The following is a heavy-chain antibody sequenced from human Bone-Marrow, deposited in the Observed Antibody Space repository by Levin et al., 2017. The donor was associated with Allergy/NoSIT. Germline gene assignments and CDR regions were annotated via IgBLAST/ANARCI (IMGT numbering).Heavy chain of an antibody. J-gene: IGHJ6*02. CDR2: IWNDGSNK. D-gene: IGHD1-1*01. Sequence: GGSLRLSCAASGFTFRIYGMHWVRQAPGKGLTWVAFIWNDGSNKYYADSVEGRFTISRDNSKNTLSLQMNTLGAEDAGVYYCARAGYNDYRVPYYAMDLWGQGTTVTVSS. V-gene: IGHV3-33*01. CDR3: ARAGYNDYRVPYYAMDL. CDR1: GFTFRIYG.